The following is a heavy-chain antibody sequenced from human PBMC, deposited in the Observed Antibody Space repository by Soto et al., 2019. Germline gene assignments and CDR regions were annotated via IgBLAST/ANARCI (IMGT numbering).Heavy chain of an antibody. CDR2: INPSGGST. J-gene: IGHJ6*02. CDR1: GYTFTSYY. CDR3: ARDLHHSPGTGAYYYYGMDV. D-gene: IGHD1-1*01. Sequence: QVQLVQSGAEVKKPGASVKVSCKASGYTFTSYYMHGVRQAPGQGLEWMGIINPSGGSTSYAQKFQGRVTMTMDTSTSTVYMELSSLRYEDTAVYYCARDLHHSPGTGAYYYYGMDVWGQGTTVTVSS. V-gene: IGHV1-46*01.